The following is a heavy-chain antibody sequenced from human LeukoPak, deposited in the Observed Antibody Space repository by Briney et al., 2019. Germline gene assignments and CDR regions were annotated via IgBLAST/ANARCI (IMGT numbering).Heavy chain of an antibody. D-gene: IGHD4-17*01. Sequence: GGSLRLSCAASGFTFSSYWMHGVRQAPGKGLVGLSRINRDGSSTSYADSVKGRFTISRDNAKNTLYLQMNSLRAEDTAVYYCARVGRDYGDFDYWGQGTLVTVTS. V-gene: IGHV3-74*01. CDR2: INRDGSST. CDR3: ARVGRDYGDFDY. CDR1: GFTFSSYW. J-gene: IGHJ4*02.